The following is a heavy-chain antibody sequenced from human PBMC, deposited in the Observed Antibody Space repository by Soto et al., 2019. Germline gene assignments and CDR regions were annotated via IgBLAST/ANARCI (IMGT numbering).Heavy chain of an antibody. D-gene: IGHD6-19*01. CDR2: INHSGST. CDR3: ARSPKQWLGSWFDP. J-gene: IGHJ5*02. CDR1: GGSFSGYY. Sequence: SETLSLTCAVYGGSFSGYYWSWIRQPPGKGLEWIGEINHSGSTNYNPSLKSRVTISVDTSKNQFSLKLSSVTAADTAVYYCARSPKQWLGSWFDPWGQGTLVTVSS. V-gene: IGHV4-34*01.